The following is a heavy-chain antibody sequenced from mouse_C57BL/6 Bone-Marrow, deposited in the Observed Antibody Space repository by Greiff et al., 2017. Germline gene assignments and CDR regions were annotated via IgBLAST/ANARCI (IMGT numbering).Heavy chain of an antibody. D-gene: IGHD2-2*01. CDR1: GYAFSSSW. CDR3: ARSGDLLWFFLDY. CDR2: IYPGDGDT. J-gene: IGHJ2*01. Sequence: VQLQQSGPELVKPGASVKISCKASGYAFSSSWMNWVKQRPGKGLEWIGRIYPGDGDTNYNGKFKGKATLTADKSSSTAYMQLSSLTSEDSAVYFCARSGDLLWFFLDYWGQGTTLTVSS. V-gene: IGHV1-82*01.